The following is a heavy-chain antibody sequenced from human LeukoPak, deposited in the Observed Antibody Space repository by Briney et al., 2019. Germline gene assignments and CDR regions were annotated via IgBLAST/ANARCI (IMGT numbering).Heavy chain of an antibody. D-gene: IGHD2-15*01. J-gene: IGHJ4*02. V-gene: IGHV3-23*01. CDR3: AKDKSVVVAATESYFDY. CDR1: GFTFSSYA. Sequence: GGSLRLSCAASGFTFSSYAMSWVRQAPGKGLEWVSAISGSGGSTHYADSVKGRFTISRDNSKNTLYLQMNSLRAEDTAVYYCAKDKSVVVAATESYFDYWGQGTLVTVSS. CDR2: ISGSGGST.